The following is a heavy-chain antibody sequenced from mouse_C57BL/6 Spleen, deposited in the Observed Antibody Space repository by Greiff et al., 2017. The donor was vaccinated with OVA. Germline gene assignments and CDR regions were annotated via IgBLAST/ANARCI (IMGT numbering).Heavy chain of an antibody. CDR3: ASRPFLDSSGYETMDY. V-gene: IGHV1-9*01. J-gene: IGHJ4*01. Sequence: QVQLKQSGAELMKPGASVKLSCKATGYTFTGYWIEWVKQRPGHGLEWIGEILPGSGSTNYNEKFKGKATFTADTSSNTAYMQLSSLTTEDSAIYYCASRPFLDSSGYETMDYWGQGTSVTVSS. CDR2: ILPGSGST. D-gene: IGHD3-2*02. CDR1: GYTFTGYW.